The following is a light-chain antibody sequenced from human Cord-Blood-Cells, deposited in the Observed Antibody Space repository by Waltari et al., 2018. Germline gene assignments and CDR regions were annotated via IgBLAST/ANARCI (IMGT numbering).Light chain of an antibody. CDR3: QQYNNWPRT. CDR2: GAS. V-gene: IGKV3-15*01. J-gene: IGKJ1*01. Sequence: ELVMTQSPAPLSLTPGERATLSCRASQSVSSNLAWYQQKPGQAPRLLIYGASTRATGIPARFSGSGSGTEFTLTISSLQSEDFAVYYCQQYNNWPRTFGQGTKVEIK. CDR1: QSVSSN.